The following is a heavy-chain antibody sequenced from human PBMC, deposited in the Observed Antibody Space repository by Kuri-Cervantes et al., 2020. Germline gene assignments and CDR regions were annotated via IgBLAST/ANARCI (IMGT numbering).Heavy chain of an antibody. CDR1: GYTFTGYY. V-gene: IGHV1-46*01. D-gene: IGHD3-10*01. CDR3: ARDRQLLWFGELSHYYYYGMDV. Sequence: ASVKVSCKASGYTFTGYYMHWVRQVPGQGLEWMGIINPSGGSTSYAQKFQGRVTMTRDTSTSTVYMELSSLRSEDTAVYYCARDRQLLWFGELSHYYYYGMDVWGQGTTVTVSS. J-gene: IGHJ6*02. CDR2: INPSGGST.